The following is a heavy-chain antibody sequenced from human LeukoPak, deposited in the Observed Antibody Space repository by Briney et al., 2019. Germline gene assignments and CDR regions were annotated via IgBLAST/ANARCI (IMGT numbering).Heavy chain of an antibody. J-gene: IGHJ6*02. V-gene: IGHV3-21*01. CDR3: ARDPASTDSYYYGMDV. Sequence: PGGSLRLSCAASGFTFSSYWMNWVRQAPGKGLEWVSSITNSSSYTYYADSVKGRFTISRDNAKNSLYLQMNSLRAGDTAVYYCARDPASTDSYYYGMDVWGQGTTVAVSS. CDR2: ITNSSSYT. D-gene: IGHD3-16*01. CDR1: GFTFSSYW.